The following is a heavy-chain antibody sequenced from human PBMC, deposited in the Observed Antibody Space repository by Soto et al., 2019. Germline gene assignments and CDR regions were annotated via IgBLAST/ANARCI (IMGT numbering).Heavy chain of an antibody. Sequence: TLSLTCAVSGGSISSGGYSWSWIRQPPGKGLEWIGYIYHSGSTYYNPSLKSRVTISVDRSKNQFSLKLSSVTAADTAVYYCARASGYYYQLDYWGQGTLVTVSS. J-gene: IGHJ4*02. CDR3: ARASGYYYQLDY. D-gene: IGHD3-22*01. CDR1: GGSISSGGYS. CDR2: IYHSGST. V-gene: IGHV4-30-2*01.